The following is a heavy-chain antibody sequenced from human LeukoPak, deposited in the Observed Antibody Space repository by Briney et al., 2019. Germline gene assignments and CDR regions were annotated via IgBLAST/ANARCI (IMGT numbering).Heavy chain of an antibody. V-gene: IGHV4-4*02. Sequence: SGTLSLTCAVSGASISSSYWWSWVRQPPGKGLEWMGEIYHSGTTNYNPSLKSRVTISVDTSKNQFSLKLSSVTAADTAVYYCAREDIAVTGTGALDYWGQGTLVTVSS. CDR3: AREDIAVTGTGALDY. J-gene: IGHJ4*02. CDR1: GASISSSYW. D-gene: IGHD6-19*01. CDR2: IYHSGTT.